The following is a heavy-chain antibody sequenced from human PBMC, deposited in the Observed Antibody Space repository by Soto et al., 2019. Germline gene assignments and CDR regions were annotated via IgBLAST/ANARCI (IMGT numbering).Heavy chain of an antibody. CDR2: IYYSGST. J-gene: IGHJ6*02. CDR1: GGSISSGDYY. Sequence: SETLSLTCTVSGGSISSGDYYWSWIRQPPGKGLEWIGYIYYSGSTYYNPSLKSRVTISVDPSKNQFSLKLCSVTAADTAVYYCARAGGYGGNYYYGMDVWGQGTTVTVSS. CDR3: ARAGGYGGNYYYGMDV. D-gene: IGHD4-17*01. V-gene: IGHV4-30-4*01.